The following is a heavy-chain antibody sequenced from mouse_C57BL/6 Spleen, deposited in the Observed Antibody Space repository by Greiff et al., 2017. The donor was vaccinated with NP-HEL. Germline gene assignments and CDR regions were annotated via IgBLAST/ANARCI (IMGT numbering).Heavy chain of an antibody. V-gene: IGHV1-82*01. CDR1: GYAFSSSW. CDR2: IYPGDGDT. D-gene: IGHD1-1*01. CDR3: ARQDYGKLPWFAY. J-gene: IGHJ3*01. Sequence: QVQLQQSGPELVKPGASVKISCKASGYAFSSSWMNWVKQRPGKGLEWIGRIYPGDGDTNYNGKFKGKATLTADKSSSTAYMQLRSLTSEDSAVYFCARQDYGKLPWFAYWGQGTLVTVSA.